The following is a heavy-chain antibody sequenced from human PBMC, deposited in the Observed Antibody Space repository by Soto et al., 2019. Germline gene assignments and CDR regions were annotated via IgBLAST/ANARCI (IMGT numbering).Heavy chain of an antibody. D-gene: IGHD3-10*01. CDR2: INDSGNI. V-gene: IGHV4-34*01. CDR1: GRSFSGYQ. J-gene: IGHJ6*03. CDR3: ARGLILWFGELSRRGGYYYYMDG. Sequence: QVQLQQWGAGLLKPSETLSLTCAVYGRSFSGYQWSWIRQTPGKGLEWIGEINDSGNINYNPSLKSRFTILLDTPKKQISLKLSSVTAADSAVYYCARGLILWFGELSRRGGYYYYMDGWGKGTTVTVSS.